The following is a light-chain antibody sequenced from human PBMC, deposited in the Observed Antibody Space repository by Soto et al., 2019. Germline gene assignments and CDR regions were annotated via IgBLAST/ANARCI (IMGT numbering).Light chain of an antibody. V-gene: IGKV3D-15*01. CDR2: GAS. CDR3: QQYNNWPYT. J-gene: IGKJ2*01. CDR1: QSVNSN. Sequence: EIVMTQSPATLSVSPVERGTLSCRASQSVNSNLAWYQQKPGQAPRLLIDGASTRATGIPARFSGSGSGTEFTLTISSLQSEDFAVYYCQQYNNWPYTFGQGTKLEIK.